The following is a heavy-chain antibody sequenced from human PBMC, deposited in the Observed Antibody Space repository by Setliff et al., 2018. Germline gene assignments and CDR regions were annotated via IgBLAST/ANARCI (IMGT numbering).Heavy chain of an antibody. Sequence: ASVKVSCKASGYTFTNYGITWVRQAPGQGLEWMGWINNYNTNTNYAQKFQGRVTMTTDTSTSTAYMELRSLTSDDTAVYFCARINFYASSGYYYAPDFWGQGTLVTVSS. CDR2: INNYNTNT. D-gene: IGHD3-22*01. CDR3: ARINFYASSGYYYAPDF. CDR1: GYTFTNYG. V-gene: IGHV1-18*01. J-gene: IGHJ4*02.